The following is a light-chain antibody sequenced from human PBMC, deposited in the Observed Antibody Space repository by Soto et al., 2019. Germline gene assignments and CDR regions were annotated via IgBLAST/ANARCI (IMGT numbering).Light chain of an antibody. CDR2: DAS. CDR3: QQYNSYSPST. Sequence: DIHMTQSPSTLSSSVGTRVPIPCPASQSISSWLAWYQQKPGKAPKLLIYDASSLESGVPSRFSGSGSGTEFTLTISSLQPDDFATYYCQQYNSYSPSTFGQGTKVDIK. V-gene: IGKV1-5*01. J-gene: IGKJ1*01. CDR1: QSISSW.